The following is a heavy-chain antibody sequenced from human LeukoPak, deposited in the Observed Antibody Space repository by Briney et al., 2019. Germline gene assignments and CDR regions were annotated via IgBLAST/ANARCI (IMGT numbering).Heavy chain of an antibody. D-gene: IGHD3-9*01. Sequence: GRSLRLSCAASGFTFDDYAMHWVRQAPGKGLEWVSGISWNSGSIGYADSVKGRFTISRDNAKNSLYLQMNSLRAEDTALYYCAKGQDPISLSYCFDYWGQGTLVTVSS. CDR3: AKGQDPISLSYCFDY. CDR2: ISWNSGSI. CDR1: GFTFDDYA. V-gene: IGHV3-9*01. J-gene: IGHJ4*02.